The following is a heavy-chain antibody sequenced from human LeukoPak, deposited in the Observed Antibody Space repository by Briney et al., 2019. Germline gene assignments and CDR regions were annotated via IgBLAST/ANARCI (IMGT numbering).Heavy chain of an antibody. D-gene: IGHD3-16*01. CDR3: TRDRVGESGWFDP. CDR2: MNPSSGGA. Sequence: ASVKVSCKASGYTFTGYNIHWVRQAPGQGLEWMGWMNPSSGGANYAQKFQGRVTMTRDTSISTAYMELSGVRSDDSAVYYCTRDRVGESGWFDPWGQGTLVTVSS. CDR1: GYTFTGYN. J-gene: IGHJ5*02. V-gene: IGHV1-2*02.